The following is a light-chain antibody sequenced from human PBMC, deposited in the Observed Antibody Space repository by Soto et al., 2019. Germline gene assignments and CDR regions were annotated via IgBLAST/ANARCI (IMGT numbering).Light chain of an antibody. J-gene: IGKJ4*01. CDR3: QQYNSWPLT. V-gene: IGKV3-15*01. Sequence: ETVMTQSPATLSMSPGERATLSCRASQSLNSDLAWYQQKPGQAPRLLIYGASTRATGIPGRFSGSGSGKEFTLTISSLQSEDFAVYYCQQYNSWPLTFGGGTKVDIK. CDR1: QSLNSD. CDR2: GAS.